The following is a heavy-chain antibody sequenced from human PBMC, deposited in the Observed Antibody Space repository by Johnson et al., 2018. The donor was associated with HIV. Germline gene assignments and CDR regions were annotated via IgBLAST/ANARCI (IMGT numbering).Heavy chain of an antibody. CDR2: ISLNSGSI. CDR3: ARDRDYYDTSGYHVWGGGFGI. V-gene: IGHV3-9*01. J-gene: IGHJ3*02. D-gene: IGHD3-22*01. Sequence: VQLMESGGGLVQPGRSLILSCAASGFTFDDYAMHWVRQVPGKGLEWVSYISLNSGSIGYVDSVKGRFTISRDNANNSLYLKMNSLRVEDTAVYYCARDRDYYDTSGYHVWGGGFGIWGLGTMVTVSS. CDR1: GFTFDDYA.